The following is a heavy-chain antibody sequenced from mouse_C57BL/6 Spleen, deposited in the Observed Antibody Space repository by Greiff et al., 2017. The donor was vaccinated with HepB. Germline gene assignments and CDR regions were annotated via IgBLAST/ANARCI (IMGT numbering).Heavy chain of an antibody. CDR2: INYDGSST. CDR1: GFTFSDYY. Sequence: EVQLVESEGGLVQPGSSMKLSCTASGFTFSDYYMAWVRQVPEKGLEWVANINYDGSSTYYLDSLKSRFIISRDNAKNILYLQMSSLKSEDTATYYCARDSFYYYGSRFWYFDVWGTGTTVTVSS. V-gene: IGHV5-16*01. CDR3: ARDSFYYYGSRFWYFDV. J-gene: IGHJ1*03. D-gene: IGHD1-1*01.